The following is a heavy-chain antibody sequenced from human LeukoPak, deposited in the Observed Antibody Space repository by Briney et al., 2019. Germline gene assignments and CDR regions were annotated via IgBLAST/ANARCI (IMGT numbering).Heavy chain of an antibody. J-gene: IGHJ4*02. CDR2: ISGSGTNT. CDR1: GFTFSSYA. V-gene: IGHV3-23*01. D-gene: IGHD3-10*01. Sequence: GGSLRLSCAASGFTFSSYAMSWVRQAPGKGLEWVSVISGSGTNTYYADSVKGRFTISRDNSKNTLYLQMNSLRAEDTAVYYCAKQVRGVIPYFDYWGQGTLVTVSS. CDR3: AKQVRGVIPYFDY.